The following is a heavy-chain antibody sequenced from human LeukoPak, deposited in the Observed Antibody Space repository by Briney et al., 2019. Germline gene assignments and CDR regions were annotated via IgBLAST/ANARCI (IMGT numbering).Heavy chain of an antibody. V-gene: IGHV3-53*01. CDR3: AKDQYDYVRGEFDY. CDR1: GFTVSSSY. J-gene: IGHJ4*02. Sequence: QAGGSLRLSCAASGFTVSSSYMSWVRQAPGKGLEWVSVIYSGGSTYYADSVKGRFTISRDNSKNTLSLQMNSLRVEDTAVYYCAKDQYDYVRGEFDYWGQGTLVTVSS. D-gene: IGHD3-16*01. CDR2: IYSGGST.